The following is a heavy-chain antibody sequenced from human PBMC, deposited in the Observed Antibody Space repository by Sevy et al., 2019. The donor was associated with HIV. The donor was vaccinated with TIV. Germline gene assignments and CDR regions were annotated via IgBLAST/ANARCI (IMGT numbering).Heavy chain of an antibody. CDR1: GYTLTELS. CDR3: ATRLYCSGGSCYRRGWFDP. V-gene: IGHV1-24*01. Sequence: ASVKVSCKVSGYTLTELSMHWVRQAPGKGLEWMGGFDPEDGETIYAQKFQGRVTMTEDTSTDTAYMELSSLRSEDTAVYYCATRLYCSGGSCYRRGWFDPWGQGTLVTVSS. D-gene: IGHD2-15*01. J-gene: IGHJ5*02. CDR2: FDPEDGET.